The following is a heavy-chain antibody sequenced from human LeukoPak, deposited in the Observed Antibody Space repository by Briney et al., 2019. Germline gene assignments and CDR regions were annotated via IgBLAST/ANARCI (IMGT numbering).Heavy chain of an antibody. J-gene: IGHJ4*02. CDR1: GGSISSYY. D-gene: IGHD6-13*01. V-gene: IGHV4-59*01. Sequence: SETLSLTCTVSGGSISSYYWSWIRQPPGKGLEWIGYIYYSGSTNYNPSLKSRVTISVDTSKNQFSLKLSSVTAADTAVYYCAIGVRYSSLLDYWGQGTLVTVSS. CDR3: AIGVRYSSLLDY. CDR2: IYYSGST.